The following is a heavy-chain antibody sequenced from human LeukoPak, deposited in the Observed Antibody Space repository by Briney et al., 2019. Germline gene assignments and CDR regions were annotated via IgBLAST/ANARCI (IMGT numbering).Heavy chain of an antibody. Sequence: PGGSLRLSCAASGFTFSSYNMNWVRQAPGKGLEWVSYISSGSSTIYYADSMKGRFTISRVNAKNSLYLQMNSLRDEDTAVYYCASRRESFDYWGQGTLVTVSS. CDR3: ASRRESFDY. CDR2: ISSGSSTI. V-gene: IGHV3-48*02. J-gene: IGHJ4*02. CDR1: GFTFSSYN.